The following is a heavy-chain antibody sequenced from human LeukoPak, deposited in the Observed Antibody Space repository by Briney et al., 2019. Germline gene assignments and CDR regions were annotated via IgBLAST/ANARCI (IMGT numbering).Heavy chain of an antibody. CDR1: GFTFSSYE. J-gene: IGHJ6*03. Sequence: GGSLRLSCAASGFTFSSYEMNWVRQAPGKGLEWVSYISSSGSTIYYADSVKGRFTISRDNAKNSLYLQMNSLRAEDTAVYYCARDPTTYYYYYMDVWGKGTTVTISS. D-gene: IGHD1-26*01. CDR2: ISSSGSTI. V-gene: IGHV3-48*03. CDR3: ARDPTTYYYYYMDV.